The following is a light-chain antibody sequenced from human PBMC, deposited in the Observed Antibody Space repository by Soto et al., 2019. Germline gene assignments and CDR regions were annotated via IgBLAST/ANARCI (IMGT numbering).Light chain of an antibody. CDR1: SSNIGAGYD. Sequence: QSVLTQPPSVSGAPGQRVTISCTGSSSNIGAGYDVHWYQQLPGSAPKLLIYANNNRPSGVPDRFSGSKSGTSASLAITGLQAEDEADYHCSSYTSSRRSVFGTGTKLTVL. J-gene: IGLJ1*01. CDR3: SSYTSSRRSV. CDR2: ANN. V-gene: IGLV1-40*01.